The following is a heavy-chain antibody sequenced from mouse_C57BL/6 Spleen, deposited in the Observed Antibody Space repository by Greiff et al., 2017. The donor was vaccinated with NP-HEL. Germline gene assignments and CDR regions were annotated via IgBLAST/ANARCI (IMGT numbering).Heavy chain of an antibody. Sequence: VQLKESGPGLVKPSQSLSLTCSVTGYSITSGYYWNWIRQFPGNKLEWMGYISYDGSNNYNPSLKNRISINRDTSKNQFFLKLNSVTTEDTATYYCARDGYDAMDDWGQGTSVTVSS. J-gene: IGHJ4*01. CDR1: GYSITSGYY. CDR3: ARDGYDAMDD. CDR2: ISYDGSN. V-gene: IGHV3-6*01.